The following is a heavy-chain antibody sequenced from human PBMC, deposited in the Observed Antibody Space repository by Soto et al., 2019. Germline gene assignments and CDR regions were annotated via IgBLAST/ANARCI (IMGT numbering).Heavy chain of an antibody. CDR1: GFSLSASGVG. V-gene: IGHV2-5*01. D-gene: IGHD4-4*01. J-gene: IGHJ4*02. CDR2: IYWNDDE. Sequence: QITLKESGPTLVKPTQTLTLTCTFSGFSLSASGVGVGWIRQPPGEALEWLAVIYWNDDERYSPSLKSRVTIPKDPSKNQVVLTMTHMDPVDTAKYYCAPSSTTYLDYWGQGTLVTVSS. CDR3: APSSTTYLDY.